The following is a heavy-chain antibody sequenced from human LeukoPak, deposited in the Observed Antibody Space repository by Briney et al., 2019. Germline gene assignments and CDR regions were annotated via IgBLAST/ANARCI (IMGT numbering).Heavy chain of an antibody. CDR2: ITPSGST. CDR3: ARVTVPNYDYVWGTYRSNDYYMDV. D-gene: IGHD3-16*02. CDR1: GGSFSGYY. J-gene: IGHJ6*03. Sequence: PPETLSLTCAVYGGSFSGYYWSWVRQPPGKGLEWIGEITPSGSTNYNPSLKSRVTISIDTSKNQFSLKLSSVTAADTAVYYGARVTVPNYDYVWGTYRSNDYYMDVWGKGTTVTVSS. V-gene: IGHV4-34*01.